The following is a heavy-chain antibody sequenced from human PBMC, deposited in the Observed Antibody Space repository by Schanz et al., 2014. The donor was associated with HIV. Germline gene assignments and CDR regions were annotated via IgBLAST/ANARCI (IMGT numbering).Heavy chain of an antibody. CDR2: MNPNSGGT. J-gene: IGHJ4*02. CDR1: GYTFTSYD. CDR3: ARGAAEMATMTPWRY. Sequence: QVHLVQSGAEVKKPGASVKVSCKASGYTFTSYDINWVRQATGQGLEWMGWMNPNSGGTNYAQKFQGRVTMTRDPSISTAYMDLRSLRSDDTAVYYCARGAAEMATMTPWRYWGQGTLVTVSS. D-gene: IGHD5-12*01. V-gene: IGHV1-2*02.